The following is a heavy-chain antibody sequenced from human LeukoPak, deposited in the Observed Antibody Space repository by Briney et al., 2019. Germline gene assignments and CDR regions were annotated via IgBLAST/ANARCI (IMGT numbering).Heavy chain of an antibody. Sequence: ASVKVSCKVSGYTLTELPIHWVRQAPGKGLEWMGGVNPEDGETIYAQKFQGRVTMTEDTPIDTTYMEVSSLRSEDTAVYYCATDPIVGATIGRVIDPWGQGTLVTVSS. J-gene: IGHJ5*02. CDR2: VNPEDGET. CDR1: GYTLTELP. CDR3: ATDPIVGATIGRVIDP. D-gene: IGHD1-26*01. V-gene: IGHV1-24*01.